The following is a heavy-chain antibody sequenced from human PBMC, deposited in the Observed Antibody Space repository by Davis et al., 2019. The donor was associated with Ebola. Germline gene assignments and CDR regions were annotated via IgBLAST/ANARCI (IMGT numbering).Heavy chain of an antibody. D-gene: IGHD1-14*01. CDR3: AKAVRWPTGDAFDI. CDR1: GFTFRNYA. Sequence: PGGSLRLSCAASGFTFRNYAMTWVRQAPGKGLEWVSTISGSGGTPYSADSVKGRFTISRDNSKNTLYLQMNSLRAEDTAIYYCAKAVRWPTGDAFDIWGQGTMVTVSS. CDR2: ISGSGGTP. V-gene: IGHV3-23*01. J-gene: IGHJ3*02.